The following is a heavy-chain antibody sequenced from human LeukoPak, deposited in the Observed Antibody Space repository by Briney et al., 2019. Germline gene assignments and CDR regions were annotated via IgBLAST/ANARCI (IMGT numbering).Heavy chain of an antibody. Sequence: GGSLRLSCAASGFTFSSYGMHWVRQAPGKGLEWVAVIWYDGSNKYYADSVKGRFTISRDNSKNTLYLQMNSLRAEDTAVYYCARASQTYGSGSYDYWGQGTLVTVSS. D-gene: IGHD3-10*01. CDR3: ARASQTYGSGSYDY. J-gene: IGHJ4*02. CDR2: IWYDGSNK. CDR1: GFTFSSYG. V-gene: IGHV3-33*01.